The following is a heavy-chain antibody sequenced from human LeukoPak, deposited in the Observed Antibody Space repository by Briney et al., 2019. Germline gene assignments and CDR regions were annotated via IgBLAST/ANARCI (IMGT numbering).Heavy chain of an antibody. V-gene: IGHV3-7*01. CDR1: GFIFTNYF. CDR3: ATDRGWRTSGYYLYYFEY. Sequence: GGSLRLSCAASGFIFTNYFMSWVRQAPGKGLEWVASIKHDGSEKYYVDSVRGRFTISRDNTMNSLYLQMSSLRAEDTAVYYCATDRGWRTSGYYLYYFEYWGQGTLVTFTS. D-gene: IGHD3-3*01. J-gene: IGHJ4*02. CDR2: IKHDGSEK.